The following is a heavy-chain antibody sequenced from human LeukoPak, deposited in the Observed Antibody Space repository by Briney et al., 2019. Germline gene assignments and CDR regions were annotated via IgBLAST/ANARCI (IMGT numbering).Heavy chain of an antibody. D-gene: IGHD5-12*01. Sequence: SVKVSCKASGGTFSSYAISWVRQAPGQGLEWMGRIIPILGIANYAQKFQGRATITADKSTGTAYMELSSLRSEDTAVYYCASGDGYNPTGDYWGQGTLVTVSS. V-gene: IGHV1-69*04. CDR3: ASGDGYNPTGDY. CDR1: GGTFSSYA. J-gene: IGHJ4*02. CDR2: IIPILGIA.